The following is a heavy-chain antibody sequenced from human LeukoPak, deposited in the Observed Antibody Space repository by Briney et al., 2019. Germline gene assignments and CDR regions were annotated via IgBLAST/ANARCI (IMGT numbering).Heavy chain of an antibody. J-gene: IGHJ3*02. D-gene: IGHD3-3*01. Sequence: SETLSLTCTVSGGSISSSSYYWSWIRQPPGKGLEWIGEINHSGSTNYNPSLKSRVTISVDTSKNQFSLKLSSVTAADTAVYYCARELVRYDFWSGYYIDAFDIWGQGTMVTVSS. CDR3: ARELVRYDFWSGYYIDAFDI. CDR2: INHSGST. CDR1: GGSISSSSYY. V-gene: IGHV4-39*07.